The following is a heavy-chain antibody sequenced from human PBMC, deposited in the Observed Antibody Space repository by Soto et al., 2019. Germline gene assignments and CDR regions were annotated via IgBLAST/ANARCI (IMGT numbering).Heavy chain of an antibody. J-gene: IGHJ5*02. CDR1: GFTFSSYS. V-gene: IGHV3-48*02. Sequence: GGSLRLSCAASGFTFSSYSMNWVRQAPGKGLEWVSYISSSSSTIYYADSVKGRFTISRDNAKNSLYRQMNSLRDEDTAVYYCARDRVNGRAAAGITWGQGTLVTVSS. D-gene: IGHD6-13*01. CDR3: ARDRVNGRAAAGIT. CDR2: ISSSSSTI.